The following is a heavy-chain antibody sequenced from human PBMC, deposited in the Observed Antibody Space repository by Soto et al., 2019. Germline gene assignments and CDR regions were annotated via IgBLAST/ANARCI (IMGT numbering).Heavy chain of an antibody. Sequence: EMQLVESGGDLVQPGGSLRLSCAASGFTFSDHDMDWVRQAPGKGLEWVGRIGNKANSYRTQYAASVKGRFAISRDDSKNSLYLQMNSLKTEDTAMYYCGRSAYMHATDVWGRGTTVTVSS. V-gene: IGHV3-72*01. CDR1: GFTFSDHD. J-gene: IGHJ6*02. CDR3: GRSAYMHATDV. D-gene: IGHD1-26*01. CDR2: IGNKANSYRT.